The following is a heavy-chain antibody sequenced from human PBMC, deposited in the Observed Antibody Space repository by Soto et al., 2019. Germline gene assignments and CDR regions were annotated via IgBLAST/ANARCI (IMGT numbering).Heavy chain of an antibody. CDR3: ARIGAVAGTLYWFDP. D-gene: IGHD6-19*01. CDR2: IYYSGST. Sequence: SETLSLTCTVSGGSVSSYYLGWIRQPPGKGLEWIGYIYYSGSTNYNPSLKSRVTISVDTSKNQFSLKLSSVTAADTAVYYCARIGAVAGTLYWFDPWGQGTLVTVSS. V-gene: IGHV4-59*02. CDR1: GGSVSSYY. J-gene: IGHJ5*02.